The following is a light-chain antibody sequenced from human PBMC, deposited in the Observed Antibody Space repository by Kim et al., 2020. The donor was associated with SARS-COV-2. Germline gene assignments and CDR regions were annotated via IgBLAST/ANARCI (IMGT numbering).Light chain of an antibody. CDR1: NGHYNYA. CDR3: QTWGPGIRV. V-gene: IGLV4-69*01. CDR2: VNSDGSH. Sequence: QLVLTQSPSASASLGASVKLTCTLSNGHYNYAIAWHQQQPGKGPRYLMKVNSDGSHSKGAEIPDRFSGSSSGAERYLTISSLQSDDEADYYCQTWGPGIRVFGGGTKVTVL. J-gene: IGLJ3*02.